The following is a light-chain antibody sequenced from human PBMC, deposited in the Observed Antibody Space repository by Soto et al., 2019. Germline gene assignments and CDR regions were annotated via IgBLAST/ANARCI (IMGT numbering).Light chain of an antibody. CDR1: MRDVGAYNL. J-gene: IGLJ3*02. CDR3: SPHTPRSTLV. CDR2: EVR. Sequence: QSALTQPASVSGSAGQSITISCSGTMRDVGAYNLVSWYQQHPGTAPKLIIYEVRNRPSGISSRFSGSGSGNTASLTLSGLQPGDEGDYYCSPHTPRSTLVFGGGTNLTFL. V-gene: IGLV2-14*01.